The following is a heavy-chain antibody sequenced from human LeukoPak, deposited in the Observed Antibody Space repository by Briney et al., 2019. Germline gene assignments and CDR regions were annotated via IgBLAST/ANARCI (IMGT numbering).Heavy chain of an antibody. CDR1: GGSFSGYY. Sequence: SETLSLTCAVYGGSFSGYYWSWIRQPPGKGLEWIGEINHSGSTNYNPSLESRVTISVDTSKYQFSLKLSSVTAADTAVYYCARVGIGQQLDYYYYYGMDVWGQGTTVTVSS. J-gene: IGHJ6*02. D-gene: IGHD6-13*01. CDR2: INHSGST. CDR3: ARVGIGQQLDYYYYYGMDV. V-gene: IGHV4-34*01.